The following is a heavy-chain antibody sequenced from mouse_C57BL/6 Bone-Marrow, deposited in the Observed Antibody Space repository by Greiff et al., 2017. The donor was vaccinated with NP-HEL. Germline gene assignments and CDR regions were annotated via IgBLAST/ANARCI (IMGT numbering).Heavy chain of an antibody. D-gene: IGHD2-4*01. J-gene: IGHJ2*01. CDR2: INPGSGGT. CDR3: ARRRKDYDEDYFDY. CDR1: GYAFTNYL. Sequence: QVQLQQSGAELVRPGTSVKVSCKASGYAFTNYLIEWVKQRPGQGLEWIGVINPGSGGTNYNEKFKGKATLTADKSSSTAYMQLSSLTSEDSAVYFCARRRKDYDEDYFDYWGKGTTLTVSS. V-gene: IGHV1-54*01.